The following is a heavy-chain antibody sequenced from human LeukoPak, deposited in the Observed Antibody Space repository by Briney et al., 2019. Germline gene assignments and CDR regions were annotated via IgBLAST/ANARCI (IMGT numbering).Heavy chain of an antibody. CDR1: GGSISTGDYY. CDR3: ARDRDSGSYYEAFDI. CDR2: IYYSGST. D-gene: IGHD1-26*01. J-gene: IGHJ3*02. V-gene: IGHV4-30-4*02. Sequence: SETLSLTCTVSGGSISTGDYYWSWIRQPPGKGLEYIGYIYYSGSTYYNPSLKSRVTISVDTSKNQFSLKLSSVTAADTAVYYCARDRDSGSYYEAFDIWGQGTMVTVSS.